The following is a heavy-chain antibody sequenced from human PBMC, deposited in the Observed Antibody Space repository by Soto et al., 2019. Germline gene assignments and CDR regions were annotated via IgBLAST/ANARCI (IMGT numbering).Heavy chain of an antibody. Sequence: QVQLVQSGAEVKKPGASVKVSCKTSGYTFTGYYIHWIRQAPGQGLEWMGWINPNSGDTNYSQDFQGRVTMTSDTSFTTGYVEVTSLRSDDTAVYYCARREQWLENFDYWGQGTLVTVSS. CDR2: INPNSGDT. CDR1: GYTFTGYY. CDR3: ARREQWLENFDY. V-gene: IGHV1-2*02. J-gene: IGHJ4*02. D-gene: IGHD6-19*01.